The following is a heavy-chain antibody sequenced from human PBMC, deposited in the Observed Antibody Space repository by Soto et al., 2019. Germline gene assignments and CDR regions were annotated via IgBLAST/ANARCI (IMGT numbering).Heavy chain of an antibody. CDR1: GDTFNTFA. D-gene: IGHD1-20*01. V-gene: IGHV1-69*01. J-gene: IGHJ6*02. CDR2: IIPIFGTP. Sequence: QVQLVQSGAEVKKPGSSVRVSCKASGDTFNTFAISWVRQAPGQGLQWMGGIIPIFGTPDYAQHFPGGVTISADESTNTAYLELSSLRSEDTAVYYCARSPGITGTRASQYAMDVWGQGTTVTVSS. CDR3: ARSPGITGTRASQYAMDV.